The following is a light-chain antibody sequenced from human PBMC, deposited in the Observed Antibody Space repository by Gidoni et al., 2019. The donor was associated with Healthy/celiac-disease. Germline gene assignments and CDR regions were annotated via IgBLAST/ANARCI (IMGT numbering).Light chain of an antibody. CDR2: EDN. J-gene: IGLJ3*02. CDR1: SGSIASNY. CDR3: QSYDSSNPWV. V-gene: IGLV6-57*01. Sequence: NFMLTQPHYVAESTRQTVTISCTRSSGSIASNYVQWYQPRPGSSPTTVIYEDNQRPSGVPDRFSGSIDSSSNSASLTISGLKTEDEADYYCQSYDSSNPWVFGGGTKLTVL.